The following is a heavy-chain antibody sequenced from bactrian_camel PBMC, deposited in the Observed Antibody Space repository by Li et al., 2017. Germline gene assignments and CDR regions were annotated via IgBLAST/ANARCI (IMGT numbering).Heavy chain of an antibody. J-gene: IGHJ4*01. V-gene: IGHV3S54*01. Sequence: HVQLVESGGGSSQSGGSLGLSCEASGYTYSSNCMGWFRQAPGKEREGVATISTGGGGTQYVDSVKGRFTISRDNAKNKLYLQMNNLKIEDTAVYYCARGGRLTSVSDLSAGITWRGQGTQVTVS. D-gene: IGHD3*01. CDR3: ARGGRLTSVSDLSAGITW. CDR2: ISTGGGGT. CDR1: GYTYSSNC.